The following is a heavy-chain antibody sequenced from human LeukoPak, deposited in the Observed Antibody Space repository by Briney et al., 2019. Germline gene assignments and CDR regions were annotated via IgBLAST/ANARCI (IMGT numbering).Heavy chain of an antibody. CDR2: IYYSGST. D-gene: IGHD3-3*01. J-gene: IGHJ4*02. V-gene: IGHV4-39*01. CDR3: ASLRFIEWFYGIDY. CDR1: GGSFSGYY. Sequence: SETLSLTCAVYGGSFSGYYWGWIRQPPGKGLEWIGSIYYSGSTYYNSSLKSRVTISVDTSKSQFSLKLNSVTAADTAVYYCASLRFIEWFYGIDYWGQGTLVTVSS.